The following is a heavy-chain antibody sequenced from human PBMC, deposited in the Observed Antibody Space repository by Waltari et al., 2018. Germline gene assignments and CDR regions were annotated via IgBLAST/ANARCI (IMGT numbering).Heavy chain of an antibody. Sequence: EVQLVESGGGLVQPGGSLRLSCAASGFTFSSSWMSWVRQAPGKGLEWVANIKQDGSEKYYVDSVKGRFTISRDNAKNSLYLQMNSLRAEDTAVYYCARKMERATVNDYWGQGTLVTVSS. J-gene: IGHJ4*02. CDR3: ARKMERATVNDY. D-gene: IGHD4-17*01. V-gene: IGHV3-7*01. CDR1: GFTFSSSW. CDR2: IKQDGSEK.